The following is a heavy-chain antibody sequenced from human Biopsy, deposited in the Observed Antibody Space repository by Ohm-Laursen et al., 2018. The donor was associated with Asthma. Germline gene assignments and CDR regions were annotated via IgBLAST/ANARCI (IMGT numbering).Heavy chain of an antibody. CDR1: GFSFSDYY. V-gene: IGHV3-11*01. J-gene: IGHJ4*02. Sequence: SLRLSCTASGFSFSDYYMTWMRQTPGRGLEWISYIGSRITDAIYYADSVKGRFTISRDNAKNSVFLQMNSLRAEDTGVYYCAREVKMAYWGRGTLVTVS. D-gene: IGHD2-8*01. CDR3: AREVKMAY. CDR2: IGSRITDAI.